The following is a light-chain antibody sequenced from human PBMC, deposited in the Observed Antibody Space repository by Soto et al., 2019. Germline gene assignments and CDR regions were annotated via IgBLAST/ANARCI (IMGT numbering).Light chain of an antibody. CDR1: QFVSSR. V-gene: IGKV3-15*01. CDR2: DTS. J-gene: IGKJ1*01. Sequence: DIVVTQSPATLSASPGERVTLSCRASQFVSSRLAWYQQRPGQVPRLLIYDTSTRSPGISARFSGSGSGTEFTLTISSLQSEDFAVYYCQEDIQWPPGMFGQGTTVDIK. CDR3: QEDIQWPPGM.